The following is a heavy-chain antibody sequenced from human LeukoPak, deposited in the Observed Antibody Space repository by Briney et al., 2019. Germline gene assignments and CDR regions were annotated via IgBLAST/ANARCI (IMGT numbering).Heavy chain of an antibody. Sequence: SETLSLTCTVSGGSISNYYWSWIQQPAGKGLEWIGRISTSGSTNYNPSLKSRVTISVDKSRNQFSLKLSSVTAADTAVYYCARVALSGLYYFDNWGQGTLVTVSS. D-gene: IGHD5/OR15-5a*01. CDR2: ISTSGST. J-gene: IGHJ4*02. CDR3: ARVALSGLYYFDN. CDR1: GGSISNYY. V-gene: IGHV4-4*07.